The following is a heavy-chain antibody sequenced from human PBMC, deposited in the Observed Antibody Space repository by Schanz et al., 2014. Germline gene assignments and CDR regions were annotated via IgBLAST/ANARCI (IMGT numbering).Heavy chain of an antibody. J-gene: IGHJ5*02. Sequence: QVHLVQSGAEVKKPGASVRVSCKASGYTFTTYAMSWVRQAPGQGLEWVGWISVYTGNTKYGQKVQGRVTMTADTSTNTAYMELRSLRSDDTAVYYCAKAEYDILTDSYSRLDPWGQGTLVTVYS. CDR2: ISVYTGNT. V-gene: IGHV1-18*01. CDR3: AKAEYDILTDSYSRLDP. D-gene: IGHD3-9*01. CDR1: GYTFTTYA.